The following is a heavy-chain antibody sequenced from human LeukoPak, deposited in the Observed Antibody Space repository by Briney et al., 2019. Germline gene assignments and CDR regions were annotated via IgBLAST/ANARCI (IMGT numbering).Heavy chain of an antibody. CDR2: MNPNSGNT. V-gene: IGHV1-8*03. CDR1: GYTFTSYD. J-gene: IGHJ4*02. Sequence: ASVKVSCKASGYTFTSYDINWVRQATGQGLEWMGWMNPNSGNTGYAQEFQGRVTITRNTSISTAYMELSSLRSEDTAVYYCARDTYIAVAEDWGQGTLVTVSS. D-gene: IGHD6-19*01. CDR3: ARDTYIAVAED.